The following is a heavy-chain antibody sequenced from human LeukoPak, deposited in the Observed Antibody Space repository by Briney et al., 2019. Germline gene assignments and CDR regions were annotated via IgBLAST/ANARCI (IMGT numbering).Heavy chain of an antibody. CDR3: AREATMVRGLSWFDP. D-gene: IGHD3-10*01. CDR2: IHTNGNS. J-gene: IGHJ5*02. CDR1: GGSISTHY. Sequence: SETLSLTCTVSGGSISTHYWSWIRQPAGKGLEWIGRIHTNGNSNYNPSLKSRVTISVDTSKNQFSLKLSSVTAADTAVYYCAREATMVRGLSWFDPWGQGTLVTVSS. V-gene: IGHV4-4*07.